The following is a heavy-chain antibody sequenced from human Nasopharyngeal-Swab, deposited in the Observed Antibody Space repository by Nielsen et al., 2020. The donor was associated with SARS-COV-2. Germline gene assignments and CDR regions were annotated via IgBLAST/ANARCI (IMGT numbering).Heavy chain of an antibody. Sequence: SLKISCAASGFTFGDYAMHWVRQAPGKGLEWVSGISWNSGSTGYADSVKGRFTISRDNAKNSLYLQMNSLRAEDTALYYCVRGYSYGLRDYFDYWGQGTLVTVSS. D-gene: IGHD5-18*01. J-gene: IGHJ4*02. CDR1: GFTFGDYA. CDR2: ISWNSGST. V-gene: IGHV3-9*01. CDR3: VRGYSYGLRDYFDY.